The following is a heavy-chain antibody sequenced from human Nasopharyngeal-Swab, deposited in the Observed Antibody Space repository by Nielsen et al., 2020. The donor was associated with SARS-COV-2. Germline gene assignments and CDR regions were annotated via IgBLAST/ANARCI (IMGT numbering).Heavy chain of an antibody. Sequence: SETLSLTCTVSGGSISSSSYYWGWIRQPPGKWLEWIGSIYYSGSTYYNPSLKSRVTVSVDTSKNQFSLKLNSVTAADTAMYYCARQWYCSGGSCYPPGACDIWGQGTMVTVSS. CDR3: ARQWYCSGGSCYPPGACDI. V-gene: IGHV4-39*01. D-gene: IGHD2-15*01. CDR2: IYYSGST. J-gene: IGHJ3*02. CDR1: GGSISSSSYY.